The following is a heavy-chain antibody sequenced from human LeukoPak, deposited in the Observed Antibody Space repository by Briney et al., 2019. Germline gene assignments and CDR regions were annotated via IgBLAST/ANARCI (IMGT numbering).Heavy chain of an antibody. CDR1: GFTFSSYA. CDR3: ARVQGGGYRTADY. J-gene: IGHJ4*02. V-gene: IGHV3-23*01. Sequence: PGGSLRLSCAASGFTFSSYAMSWVRQAPGKGLEWVSGISGSGGSTYYADSVKGRFIISRDNSKNTLYLQMNSLRGEDTAMYYCARVQGGGYRTADYWGQGTLVTVSS. D-gene: IGHD6-19*01. CDR2: ISGSGGST.